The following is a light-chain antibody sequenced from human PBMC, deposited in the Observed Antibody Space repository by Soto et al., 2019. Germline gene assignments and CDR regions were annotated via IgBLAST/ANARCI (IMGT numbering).Light chain of an antibody. V-gene: IGLV2-14*01. CDR3: SSYTSSSTLV. CDR2: DVS. Sequence: QSALTQPASVSGSPGQSITISCTGTSSDVGAYNYVSWYQQHPGKAPKLMIYDVSNRPSGVSNRFSAFKSGNTASLTISGLQAEDEADYYCSSYTSSSTLVFGTGTKLTVL. CDR1: SSDVGAYNY. J-gene: IGLJ1*01.